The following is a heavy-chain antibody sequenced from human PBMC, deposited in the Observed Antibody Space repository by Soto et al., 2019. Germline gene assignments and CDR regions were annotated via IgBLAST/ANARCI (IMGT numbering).Heavy chain of an antibody. CDR2: IYYSGST. J-gene: IGHJ6*03. CDR1: GASISSYY. V-gene: IGHV4-59*08. D-gene: IGHD3-3*01. CDR3: ATRAADYDFWNGYYYYCYYMDV. Sequence: SETLSLTCTVSGASISSYYWSWIRQPPGKGLEWIGYIYYSGSTNYNPSLKSRVTISVDTSKNQFSLKLSSVTAADTAVYYCATRAADYDFWNGYYYYCYYMDVWGKGTTVTVSS.